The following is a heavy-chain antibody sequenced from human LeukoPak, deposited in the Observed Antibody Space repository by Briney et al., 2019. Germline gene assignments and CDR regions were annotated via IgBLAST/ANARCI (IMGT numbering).Heavy chain of an antibody. CDR1: GFTFSSYG. CDR2: ISDDGGNK. Sequence: GGSLRLSCAASGFTFSSYGMHWVRQAPGKGLEWVSVISDDGGNKYYADSVKGRFTISRDNSKNTLYLQMNSLRVEDTAVYYCAKDNDYVWGSYRYTVYFDYWGQGTLVTVSS. J-gene: IGHJ4*02. V-gene: IGHV3-30*18. CDR3: AKDNDYVWGSYRYTVYFDY. D-gene: IGHD3-16*02.